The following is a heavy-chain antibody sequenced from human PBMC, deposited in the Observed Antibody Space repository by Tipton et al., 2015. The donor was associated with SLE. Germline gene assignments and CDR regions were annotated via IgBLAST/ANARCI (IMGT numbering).Heavy chain of an antibody. CDR1: GDSISSGSYY. V-gene: IGHV4-39*07. CDR2: VFRGGST. J-gene: IGHJ6*02. CDR3: ARGCSSSTCEPFYFFGMDV. Sequence: TLSLTCTVSGDSISSGSYYWSWIRQPPGKGLEWIGEVFRGGSTNYSPSLESRVTITVDMSKNQFSLRLISVTAADTAVYYCARGCSSSTCEPFYFFGMDVWGQGTTVTVSS. D-gene: IGHD2-2*01.